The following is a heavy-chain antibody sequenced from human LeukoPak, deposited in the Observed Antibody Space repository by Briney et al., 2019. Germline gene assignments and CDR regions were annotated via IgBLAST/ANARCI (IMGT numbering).Heavy chain of an antibody. V-gene: IGHV3-23*01. CDR2: ISGAGDNA. CDR1: GLTFSCYA. D-gene: IGHD2-15*01. J-gene: IGHJ4*02. Sequence: GGSLSLSCAASGLTFSCYAVSWLRQAPGKGLEWVSDISGAGDNAFYADSVKGRFTISRDNSKNTLYLQMNSLRAEDTAVYYCAKDFRGSGYFFDYWGQGTLVTVSS. CDR3: AKDFRGSGYFFDY.